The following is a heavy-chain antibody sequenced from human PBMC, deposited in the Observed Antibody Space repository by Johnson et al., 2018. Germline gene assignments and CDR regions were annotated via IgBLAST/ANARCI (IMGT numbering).Heavy chain of an antibody. CDR2: IYYSWST. D-gene: IGHD6-19*01. V-gene: IGHV4-59*01. J-gene: IGHJ6*03. CDR1: GDSIRSYY. CDR3: ARDYRQWLTAAGGFYYFYMDV. Sequence: QVQLQESGPGLVKPSETLSLICTVSGDSIRSYYWSWIRQPPGKGLEWIGFIYYSWSTNSNPSLKSLVTLSVDTSQNHFSLKLTSVPAADTAVYYCARDYRQWLTAAGGFYYFYMDVWGKGTTVTVSS.